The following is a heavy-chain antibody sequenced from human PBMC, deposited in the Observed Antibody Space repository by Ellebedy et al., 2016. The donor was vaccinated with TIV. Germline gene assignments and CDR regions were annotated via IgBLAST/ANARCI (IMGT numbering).Heavy chain of an antibody. D-gene: IGHD3-10*01. Sequence: GGSLRLXXAASGFTFSSYGMHWVRQAPGKGLEWVAVISYDGSNKYYADSVKGRFTISRDNSKNTLYLQMNSLRAEDTAVYYCARDPPREYQLWFGENSFDDWGQGTLVTVSS. V-gene: IGHV3-30*03. CDR3: ARDPPREYQLWFGENSFDD. J-gene: IGHJ4*02. CDR1: GFTFSSYG. CDR2: ISYDGSNK.